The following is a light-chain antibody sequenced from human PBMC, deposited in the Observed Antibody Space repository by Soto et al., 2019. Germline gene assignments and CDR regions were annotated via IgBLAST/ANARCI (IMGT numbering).Light chain of an antibody. J-gene: IGKJ1*01. Sequence: DIVMTQSPDSLAVSLGERATINCKSSQSVFDSSKNKNFLAWYQQKPGQPPKLLIYWASARESGVPDRSSGSESGSDFTLTISSLQAEDVAVYYCQQYCTTPWTFGQGTQVEVK. CDR3: QQYCTTPWT. CDR1: QSVFDSSKNKNF. V-gene: IGKV4-1*01. CDR2: WAS.